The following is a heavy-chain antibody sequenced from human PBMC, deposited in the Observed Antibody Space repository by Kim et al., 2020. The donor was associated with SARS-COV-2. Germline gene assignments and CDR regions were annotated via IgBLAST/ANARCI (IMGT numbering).Heavy chain of an antibody. J-gene: IGHJ4*02. CDR2: T. CDR3: ARDRSSSCPDY. D-gene: IGHD6-13*01. Sequence: TNYAQKLQGRVTMTTDTSTSTAYMELRSLRSDDTAVYYCARDRSSSCPDYWGQGTLVTVSS. V-gene: IGHV1-18*01.